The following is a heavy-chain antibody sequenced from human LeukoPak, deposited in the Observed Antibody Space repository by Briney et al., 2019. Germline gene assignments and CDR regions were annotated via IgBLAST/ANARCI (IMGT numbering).Heavy chain of an antibody. V-gene: IGHV4-59*01. J-gene: IGHJ6*03. CDR3: ARARVVDTAMVTGLYYYYYYYMDV. D-gene: IGHD5-18*01. CDR2: IYYSGST. Sequence: SETLSLTCTVSGGSISSYYWSWIRQPPGKGLEWIGYIYYSGSTNYNPSLKSRVTISVDMSKNQFSLKLSSVTAADTAVYYCARARVVDTAMVTGLYYYYYYYMDVWGKGTTVTVSS. CDR1: GGSISSYY.